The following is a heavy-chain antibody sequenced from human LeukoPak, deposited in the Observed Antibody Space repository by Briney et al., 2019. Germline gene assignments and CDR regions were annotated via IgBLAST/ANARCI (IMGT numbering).Heavy chain of an antibody. Sequence: PSQTLSLTCTVSGGSISSGDYYWSWIRQPPGKGLEWIGYIYYSGSTYYNPSLKSRITISVDTSKNQFSLKLSSMTAADTAVYYCARLGAYYYDSAGYYYNRYFDYWGQGALVTVSS. CDR2: IYYSGST. CDR1: GGSISSGDYY. D-gene: IGHD3-22*01. CDR3: ARLGAYYYDSAGYYYNRYFDY. V-gene: IGHV4-30-4*08. J-gene: IGHJ4*02.